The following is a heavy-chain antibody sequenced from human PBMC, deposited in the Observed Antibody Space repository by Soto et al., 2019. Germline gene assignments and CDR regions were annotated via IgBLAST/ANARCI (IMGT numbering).Heavy chain of an antibody. D-gene: IGHD5-12*01. J-gene: IGHJ5*02. CDR2: IYYSGST. Sequence: SETLSLTCAVSGGSISSYYCSWIRQPPGKGLEWIGYIYYSGSTNYNPSLKSRVTISVDTSKNQFSLKLSSVTAADTAVYYCARAGRDGYNFPFVDPWGQGTLVTVSS. V-gene: IGHV4-59*01. CDR3: ARAGRDGYNFPFVDP. CDR1: GGSISSYY.